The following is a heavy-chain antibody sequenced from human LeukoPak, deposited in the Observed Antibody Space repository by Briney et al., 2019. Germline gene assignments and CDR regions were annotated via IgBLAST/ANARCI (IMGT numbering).Heavy chain of an antibody. CDR1: GYTFTSYY. CDR2: INPSGGST. Sequence: GASVKVSCKASGYTFTSYYMHWVRQAPGQGLEWMGIINPSGGSTSYAQKFQGRVTMTRDTSTSTVYMELSSLRSEDTAVYYCARGRGAIQLWLDWFDPWGQGTLVTVSS. D-gene: IGHD5-18*01. CDR3: ARGRGAIQLWLDWFDP. J-gene: IGHJ5*02. V-gene: IGHV1-46*01.